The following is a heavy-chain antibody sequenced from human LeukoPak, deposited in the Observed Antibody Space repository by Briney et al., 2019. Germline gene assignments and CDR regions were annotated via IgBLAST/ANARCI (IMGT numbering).Heavy chain of an antibody. V-gene: IGHV4-59*01. CDR3: ARAMIVNYPPRGYMGV. CDR1: GGSISGYY. CDR2: IYYSGST. Sequence: SETLSLTCTVSGGSISGYYWSWIRQPPGKGLEWLAYIYYSGSTYYNPSLKSRVTISVDTSKNQFSLNLSSVTAADTAVYYCARAMIVNYPPRGYMGVWGKGTTVTVSS. D-gene: IGHD3-22*01. J-gene: IGHJ6*03.